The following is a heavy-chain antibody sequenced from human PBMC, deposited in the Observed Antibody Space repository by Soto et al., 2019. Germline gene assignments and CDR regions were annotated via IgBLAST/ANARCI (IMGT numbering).Heavy chain of an antibody. D-gene: IGHD3-10*01. V-gene: IGHV3-30-3*01. CDR1: GFTFSSYA. J-gene: IGHJ5*02. Sequence: QVQLVESGGGVVQPGRSLRLSCAASGFTFSSYAMHWVRQAPGKGLEWVAVISYDGSNKYYADSVKGRFTISRDNSKNTLYLQMTSLRAEDTAVYYCARPPRRAGVWFDPWGQGTLVTVSS. CDR3: ARPPRRAGVWFDP. CDR2: ISYDGSNK.